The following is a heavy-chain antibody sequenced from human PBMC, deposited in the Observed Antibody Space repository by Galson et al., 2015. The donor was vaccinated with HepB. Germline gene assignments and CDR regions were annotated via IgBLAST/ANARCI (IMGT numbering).Heavy chain of an antibody. V-gene: IGHV3-53*01. CDR3: ETLLDDAFDI. CDR2: IYSGGST. D-gene: IGHD2-15*01. J-gene: IGHJ3*02. Sequence: SLRLSCAASGFTVSSNYMSWVRQAPGKGLEWVSVIYSGGSTYYADPVKGRFTIFRDNSNNTLYLQMNSLRAEDTAVYYCETLLDDAFDIWGQGTMVTVSS. CDR1: GFTVSSNY.